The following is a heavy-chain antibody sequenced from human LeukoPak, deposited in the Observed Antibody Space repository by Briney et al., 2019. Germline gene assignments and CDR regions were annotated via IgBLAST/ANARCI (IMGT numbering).Heavy chain of an antibody. J-gene: IGHJ4*02. CDR1: GFTFSSYA. D-gene: IGHD3-22*01. CDR2: ISYDGSNK. Sequence: PGRSLRLSCAASGFTFSSYAMHWVRQAPGKGLEWVAVISYDGSNKYYADSVKGRFTISRDNSKDTLYLQMNSLRAEDTAVYYCARDKNHYYDSSGYVYWGQGTLVTVSS. CDR3: ARDKNHYYDSSGYVY. V-gene: IGHV3-30-3*01.